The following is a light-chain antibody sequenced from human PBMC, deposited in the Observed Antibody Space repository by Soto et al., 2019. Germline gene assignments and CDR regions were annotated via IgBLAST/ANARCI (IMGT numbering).Light chain of an antibody. J-gene: IGKJ2*03. V-gene: IGKV3-20*01. CDR2: GAS. CDR1: HSLASNY. Sequence: PGATATLSCRASHSLASNYLAWYQQRPGQAPRLLIYGASNRATGIPDRFSGSGSGTDFTVTITRLEPEDFAVYFCQQYGDTPPGSFGRGTKLEIK. CDR3: QQYGDTPPGS.